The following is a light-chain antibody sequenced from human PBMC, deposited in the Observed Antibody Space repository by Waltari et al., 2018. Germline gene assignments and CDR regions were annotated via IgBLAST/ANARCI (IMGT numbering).Light chain of an antibody. V-gene: IGLV1-44*01. CDR3: AAWDDSLNGL. Sequence: QSVLTQPPSASGTPGQTVTISCSGSSSNIGTNAVHWYQQLPGTAPRLLIFNNDQRFSGVPDRFSASKSGTSASLAISVLQSEDEADYYCAAWDDSLNGLFGGGTKLTVL. J-gene: IGLJ3*02. CDR1: SSNIGTNA. CDR2: NND.